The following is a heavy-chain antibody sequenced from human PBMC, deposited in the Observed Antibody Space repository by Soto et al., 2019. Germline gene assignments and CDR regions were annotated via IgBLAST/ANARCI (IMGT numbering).Heavy chain of an antibody. CDR1: GGPFGSHC. V-gene: IGHV1-69*13. CDR2: FIAMLGTP. CDR3: ARGDMANFDY. Sequence: VASGKVCCKASGGPFGSHCIAWVRQAPGQGLEGMGGFIAMLGTPTYAKKVQGRATISADESLTSSYLELRSLRSEDTGVYFCARGDMANFDYWGQGTVVTVSS. D-gene: IGHD2-15*01. J-gene: IGHJ4*02.